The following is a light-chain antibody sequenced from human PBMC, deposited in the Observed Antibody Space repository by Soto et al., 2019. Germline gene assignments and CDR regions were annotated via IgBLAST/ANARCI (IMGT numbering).Light chain of an antibody. Sequence: EIVMTQSPATLSVSPGDRATISCRASQSVIGNLAWYQQSPGQAPRLLIYGASTRANGVPARFSGSGSGTEFTLAIRTLQSEDVAVYYCQQYNNWPWTFGQGTKVEIK. CDR2: GAS. CDR1: QSVIGN. CDR3: QQYNNWPWT. J-gene: IGKJ1*01. V-gene: IGKV3-15*01.